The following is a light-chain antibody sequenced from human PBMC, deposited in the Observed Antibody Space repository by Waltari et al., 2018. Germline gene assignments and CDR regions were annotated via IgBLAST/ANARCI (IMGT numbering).Light chain of an antibody. CDR3: ALYMGSGIWV. J-gene: IGLJ3*02. V-gene: IGLV8-61*01. CDR2: NGN. CDR1: SGSLSTTSY. Sequence: QTVVTQEPSLSVSPGGTVTLTCALSSGSLSTTSYATWYQQTPGQAPLPLVNNGNARSSVCPARSSCSILGNTAARTITGAQADDESDYYCALYMGSGIWVFGGGTRLPVL.